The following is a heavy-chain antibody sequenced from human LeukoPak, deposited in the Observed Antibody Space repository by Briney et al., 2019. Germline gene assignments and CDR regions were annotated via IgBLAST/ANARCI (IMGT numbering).Heavy chain of an antibody. CDR2: INYSGST. D-gene: IGHD3-22*01. V-gene: IGHV4-39*01. J-gene: IGHJ4*02. Sequence: SETLSLTCTVSGGSISSSSYYWGWIRQPPGKGLEWIGSINYSGSTYYNPSLKSRVTISVDTSKNQLSLKLSSVTAADTTVYYCARQHDSSGYYLGYFDYWGQGILVTVSS. CDR1: GGSISSSSYY. CDR3: ARQHDSSGYYLGYFDY.